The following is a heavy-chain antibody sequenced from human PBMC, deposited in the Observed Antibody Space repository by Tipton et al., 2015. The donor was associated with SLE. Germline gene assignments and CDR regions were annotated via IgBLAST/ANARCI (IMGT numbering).Heavy chain of an antibody. J-gene: IGHJ4*02. D-gene: IGHD3-22*01. CDR3: RTGTYYYDSSGFDY. V-gene: IGHV3-30-3*01. CDR1: GFTFSSYA. Sequence: SLRLSCAASGFTFSSYAMHWVRQAPGKGLEWVAVISYDGSNKYYADSVKGRFTISRDNSKNTLYLQMNSLRAEDTAVYYCRTGTYYYDSSGFDYWGQGTLVTVSS. CDR2: ISYDGSNK.